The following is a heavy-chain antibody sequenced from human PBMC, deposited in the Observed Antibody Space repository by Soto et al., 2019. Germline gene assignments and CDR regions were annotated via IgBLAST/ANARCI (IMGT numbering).Heavy chain of an antibody. CDR2: IYYSGST. Sequence: SETLSLTCTVSGGSISSYYWSWIRQPPGKGLEWIGYIYYSGSTNYNPSLKSRVTISVDTSKNQFSLKLSSVTAADTAVYYCARDAYNWKKNYYYMDVWGKGTTVTVSS. D-gene: IGHD1-20*01. J-gene: IGHJ6*03. V-gene: IGHV4-59*01. CDR3: ARDAYNWKKNYYYMDV. CDR1: GGSISSYY.